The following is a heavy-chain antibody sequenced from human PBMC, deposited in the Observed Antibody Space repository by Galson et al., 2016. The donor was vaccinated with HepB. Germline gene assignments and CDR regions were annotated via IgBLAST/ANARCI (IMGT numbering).Heavy chain of an antibody. D-gene: IGHD6-19*01. J-gene: IGHJ4*02. CDR3: ATTDSLGWYPADY. CDR2: IYPRDSDS. CDR1: GYSLTNYW. V-gene: IGHV5-51*01. Sequence: QSGAEVKKPGESLKISCKGSGYSLTNYWIGWVRQVPGKGLEWMGSIYPRDSDSRYSPSFQGQVTISADKSISTAYLQWSSLKSSDTAMYYCATTDSLGWYPADYWGQGTLVTVSS.